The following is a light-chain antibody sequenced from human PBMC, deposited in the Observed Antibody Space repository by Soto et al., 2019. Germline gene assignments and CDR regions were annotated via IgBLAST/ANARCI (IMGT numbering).Light chain of an antibody. Sequence: IQLTQSPSSLSASVGDRFTITCRASHCISSYLAWYQQKPGKAPKLVIYAASTLQSGVPSRFRGSGSGTDFTLTISSLQTEDFEIYYCQQYNSQSWTFGQGTKVDIK. V-gene: IGKV1-9*01. CDR2: AAS. J-gene: IGKJ1*01. CDR3: QQYNSQSWT. CDR1: HCISSY.